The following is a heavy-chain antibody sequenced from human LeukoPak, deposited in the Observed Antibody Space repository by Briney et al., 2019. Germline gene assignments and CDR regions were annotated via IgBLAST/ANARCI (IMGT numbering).Heavy chain of an antibody. CDR3: ARHRYYYDSSGYQY. V-gene: IGHV4-34*01. CDR1: GGSFSGYY. Sequence: SETLSLTCAVYGGSFSGYYWSWIRQPPGKGLEWIGEINHSGSTNYNPSLKSRVTISVDTSKNQFSLKLSSVTAADTAVYYCARHRYYYDSSGYQYWGQGTLVTVSS. CDR2: INHSGST. D-gene: IGHD3-22*01. J-gene: IGHJ4*02.